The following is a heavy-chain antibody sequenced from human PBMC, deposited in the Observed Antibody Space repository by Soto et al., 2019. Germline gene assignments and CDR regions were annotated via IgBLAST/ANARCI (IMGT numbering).Heavy chain of an antibody. J-gene: IGHJ2*01. V-gene: IGHV1-69*01. CDR1: GGTFSGYA. Sequence: QVQLVQSGAEVKKPGSSVKVSCKASGGTFSGYAISWVRQAPGQGLEWMGGIIPIFGTANYAQKFQGRVTITADESTSTAYMELSSLRSEDTAVYDCASGSAVVTTIRGFFDLWGRGTLVTVSS. D-gene: IGHD2-21*02. CDR2: IIPIFGTA. CDR3: ASGSAVVTTIRGFFDL.